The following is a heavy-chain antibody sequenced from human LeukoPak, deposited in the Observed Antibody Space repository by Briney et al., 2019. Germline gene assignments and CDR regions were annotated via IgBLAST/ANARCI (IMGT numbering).Heavy chain of an antibody. J-gene: IGHJ4*02. CDR2: FDPEEGET. CDR1: GYTLTELS. CDR3: ATGQQLVWEGFDY. Sequence: ASVKVSCKVSGYTLTELSIHWVRQAPGKGLEWMGGFDPEEGETIHAQKFQGRVTMTEDTSTDTAYMELSSLRSEDTAVYYCATGQQLVWEGFDYWGQGTLATVSS. V-gene: IGHV1-24*01. D-gene: IGHD6-13*01.